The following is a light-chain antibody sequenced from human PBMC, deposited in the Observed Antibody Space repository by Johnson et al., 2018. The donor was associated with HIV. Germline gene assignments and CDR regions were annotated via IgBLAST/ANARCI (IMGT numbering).Light chain of an antibody. Sequence: QSVLTQPPSVSAAPGQKVTISCSGSSSNIGNSYVSWYQQLPGTAPKLLIYENNKRPSGIPDRFSGSKSGTSATLGITGLQTGDEADYYCGTWDSSLSAVRCYVFGTCTKVTVL. CDR2: ENN. CDR1: SSNIGNSY. V-gene: IGLV1-51*02. J-gene: IGLJ1*01. CDR3: GTWDSSLSAVRCYV.